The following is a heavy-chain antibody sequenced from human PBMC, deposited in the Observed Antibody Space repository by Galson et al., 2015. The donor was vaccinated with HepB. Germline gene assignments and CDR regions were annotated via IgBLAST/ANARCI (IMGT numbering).Heavy chain of an antibody. D-gene: IGHD5-12*01. CDR2: VIPYNGNT. J-gene: IGHJ3*02. V-gene: IGHV1-18*01. CDR3: AKDRGYDGSGYPDAFDI. CDR1: GYSFTSYG. Sequence: SVKVSCKASGYSFTSYGISWVRQAPGQGLEWMGWVIPYNGNTDYTHKFQGRVTMTADTSTNTAYMELRSLRSDDTALYFCAKDRGYDGSGYPDAFDIWGQGTVVTVSA.